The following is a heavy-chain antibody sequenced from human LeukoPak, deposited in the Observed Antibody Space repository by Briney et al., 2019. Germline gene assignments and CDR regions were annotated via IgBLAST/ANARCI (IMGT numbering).Heavy chain of an antibody. CDR2: ISSSSSPI. D-gene: IGHD2-2*01. CDR3: ARSGYCTSTSCLNGRGAFDI. J-gene: IGHJ3*02. Sequence: QPGRSLRLSCAASGFTFSKYSMNWVRQAPGKGLEWVSYISSSSSPIYYADSVKGRFTISRDNAKNSLYLQMNSLRAEDSAVYYCARSGYCTSTSCLNGRGAFDIWGQGTMVTVSS. V-gene: IGHV3-48*04. CDR1: GFTFSKYS.